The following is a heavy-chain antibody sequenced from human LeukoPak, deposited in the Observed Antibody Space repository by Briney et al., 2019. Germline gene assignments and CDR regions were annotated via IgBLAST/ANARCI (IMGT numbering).Heavy chain of an antibody. CDR2: ISGSGGST. D-gene: IGHD3-10*01. J-gene: IGHJ4*02. CDR3: AKDKVGVRGVIYHASDY. V-gene: IGHV3-23*01. Sequence: PGGSLRLSCAASGFTFSSYAMSWVRQAPGKGLEWVSAISGSGGSTYYADSVKGRFTISRDNSKNTLYLQMNSLRAEDTAVYYCAKDKVGVRGVIYHASDYWGQGTLVTVSS. CDR1: GFTFSSYA.